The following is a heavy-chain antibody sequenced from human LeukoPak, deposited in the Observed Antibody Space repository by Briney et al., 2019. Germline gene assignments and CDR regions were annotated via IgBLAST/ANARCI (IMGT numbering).Heavy chain of an antibody. Sequence: ASVKVSCKASGYTFTDYYIHWVRQAPGQGLEWMGWINPYSGDTNYAQKFQGRVTMTRDTSISTAFMELSRLRSDDTAVYYCARGKDHYYDSSGYPDYYYYTMDVWGQGTTVTVSS. D-gene: IGHD3-22*01. CDR1: GYTFTDYY. V-gene: IGHV1-2*02. CDR3: ARGKDHYYDSSGYPDYYYYTMDV. CDR2: INPYSGDT. J-gene: IGHJ6*02.